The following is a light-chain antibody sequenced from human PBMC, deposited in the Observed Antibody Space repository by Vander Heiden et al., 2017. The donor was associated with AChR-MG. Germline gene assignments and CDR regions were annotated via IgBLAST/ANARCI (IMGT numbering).Light chain of an antibody. Sequence: EIVLTQSPATLSLSPGERATFSCRASQSVGSYLVWYQQKLGQAPRLLIYGANKRATGIPDRFSGSGSGTDFTLTISTLEPEDYAVYYCRQRSSWPLTFGGGTKVDIK. CDR3: RQRSSWPLT. CDR1: QSVGSY. J-gene: IGKJ4*01. V-gene: IGKV3-11*01. CDR2: GAN.